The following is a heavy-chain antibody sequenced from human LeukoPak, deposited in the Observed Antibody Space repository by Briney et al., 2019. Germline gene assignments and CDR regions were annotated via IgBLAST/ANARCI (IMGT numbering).Heavy chain of an antibody. CDR3: AITMYCSSTSCLRFDY. Sequence: SETLSLTCTVSGGSISSSSYYWGWIRQPPEKGLEWIGTIYYSGSTFYNPSLTSRVTISVDTSKNRFSLKVSSVTAADTAVYYCAITMYCSSTSCLRFDYWGQGTLVTVSS. V-gene: IGHV4-39*01. CDR1: GGSISSSSYY. J-gene: IGHJ4*02. D-gene: IGHD2-2*01. CDR2: IYYSGST.